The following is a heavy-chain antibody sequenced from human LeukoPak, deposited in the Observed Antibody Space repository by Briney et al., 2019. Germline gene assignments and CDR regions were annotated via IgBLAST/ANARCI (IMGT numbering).Heavy chain of an antibody. D-gene: IGHD3-22*01. J-gene: IGHJ4*02. V-gene: IGHV3-33*01. Sequence: PGGSLRLSCAASGFTFSSYGMHWVRQAPGKGLEWVAVIWYDGSNKYYADSVKGRFTISRGNSKNTLYLQMNSLRAEDTAVYYCARDYYYDSSGYPPAGYWGQGTLVTVSS. CDR3: ARDYYYDSSGYPPAGY. CDR1: GFTFSSYG. CDR2: IWYDGSNK.